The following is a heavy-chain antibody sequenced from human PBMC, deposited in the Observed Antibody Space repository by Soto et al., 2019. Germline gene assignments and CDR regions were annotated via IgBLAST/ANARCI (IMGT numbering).Heavy chain of an antibody. V-gene: IGHV1-8*01. J-gene: IGHJ5*02. CDR3: ARDIRAIFGVAPLNWFDP. CDR2: MNPNSGNT. CDR1: GYTFTSYD. D-gene: IGHD3-3*01. Sequence: ASVKVSCKASGYTFTSYDINWVRQATGQGLEWMGWMNPNSGNTGYAQKFQGRVTMTRNTSISTAYMELSSLRSEDTAVYYCARDIRAIFGVAPLNWFDPWGQGTLVTVSS.